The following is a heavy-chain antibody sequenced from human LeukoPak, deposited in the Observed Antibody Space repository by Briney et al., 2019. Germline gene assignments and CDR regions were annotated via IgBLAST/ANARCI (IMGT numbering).Heavy chain of an antibody. V-gene: IGHV3-23*01. Sequence: GGSLRLSCAASGFTFSSYAMSWVRQAPGKGLEWVSAISGSGGSTYYADSVKGRFTISRDNSKSTLYLQMNSLRAEDTAVYYCAKVADYYGSGSYDYWGQGTLVTVSS. CDR3: AKVADYYGSGSYDY. D-gene: IGHD3-10*01. J-gene: IGHJ4*02. CDR2: ISGSGGST. CDR1: GFTFSSYA.